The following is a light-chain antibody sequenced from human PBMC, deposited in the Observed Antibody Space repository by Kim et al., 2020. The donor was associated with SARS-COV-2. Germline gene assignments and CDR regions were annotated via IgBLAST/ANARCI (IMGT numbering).Light chain of an antibody. Sequence: SVSPRKTASITCSGDKLGEKYACWYQQKPGQSPVLVIYQDTKRPSGIPERFSGSNSGNTATLTISGTQAMDEADYYCQTWDSITVVFGGGTQLTVL. J-gene: IGLJ2*01. CDR2: QDT. V-gene: IGLV3-1*01. CDR1: KLGEKY. CDR3: QTWDSITVV.